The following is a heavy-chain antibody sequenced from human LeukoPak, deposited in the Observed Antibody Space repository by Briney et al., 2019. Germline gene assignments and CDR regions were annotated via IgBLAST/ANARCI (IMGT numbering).Heavy chain of an antibody. J-gene: IGHJ3*02. D-gene: IGHD2-2*01. CDR3: ARDRIVVVPAGDDAFDI. Sequence: GGSLRLSCAASGFTFSHYGVHWVRQAPGKGLEWVAVISYDGSNKYFADSVKGRFTISRDNSKNTVFLQMNSLRAEDTAVYYCARDRIVVVPAGDDAFDIWGQGTMVTVSS. CDR1: GFTFSHYG. CDR2: ISYDGSNK. V-gene: IGHV3-30*03.